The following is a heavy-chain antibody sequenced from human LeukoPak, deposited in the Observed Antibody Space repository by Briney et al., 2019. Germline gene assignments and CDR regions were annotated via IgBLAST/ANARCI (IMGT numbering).Heavy chain of an antibody. Sequence: PSETLSLTCTVSGGSISSSSYYWGWIRQPPGKGLEWIGSIYYSGSTYYNPSLKSRVTISVDTSKNQFSLKLGSVTAADTAVYYCARSYSGSYDFDYWGQGTLVTVSS. CDR1: GGSISSSSYY. CDR3: ARSYSGSYDFDY. CDR2: IYYSGST. V-gene: IGHV4-39*01. J-gene: IGHJ4*02. D-gene: IGHD1-26*01.